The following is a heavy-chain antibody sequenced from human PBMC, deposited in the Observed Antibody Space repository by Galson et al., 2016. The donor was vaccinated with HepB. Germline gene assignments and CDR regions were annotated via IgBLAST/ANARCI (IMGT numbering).Heavy chain of an antibody. CDR1: VDSVSSGRFY. J-gene: IGHJ4*02. Sequence: SETLSLTCAVPVDSVSSGRFYWSWIRQPPGKRLESIGYIYDSGSTNYNPSLKSRVTISVDTSKNQFSLKLTSVTAADTAVYYCARGGYCRGGDCYSPIDYWGQGTRVTVSS. D-gene: IGHD2-15*01. CDR2: IYDSGST. CDR3: ARGGYCRGGDCYSPIDY. V-gene: IGHV4-61*01.